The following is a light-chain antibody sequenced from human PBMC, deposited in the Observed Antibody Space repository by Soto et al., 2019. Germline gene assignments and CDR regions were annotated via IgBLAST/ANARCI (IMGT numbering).Light chain of an antibody. CDR2: GAS. CDR3: KQYNNWPPGMYT. Sequence: EIVMTQSPATLSVSPGERATLSCRASQSVSSNLAWYQQKPGQAPRLLIYGASTRATGIPTRFSGSGSGTEFTLTISRLQSEDFAVYYCKQYNNWPPGMYTFGQGTKLEIK. V-gene: IGKV3-15*01. J-gene: IGKJ2*01. CDR1: QSVSSN.